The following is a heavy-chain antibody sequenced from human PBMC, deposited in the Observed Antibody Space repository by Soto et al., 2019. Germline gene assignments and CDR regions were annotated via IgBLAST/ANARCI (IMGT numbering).Heavy chain of an antibody. D-gene: IGHD3-3*01. CDR3: TREQTRRGYDWSGYYGMDV. CDR1: GGTFSSYA. J-gene: IGHJ6*02. Sequence: SVKVSCKASGGTFSSYAISWVRQAPGQGLEWMGGIIPIFGTANYAQKFQGRVTITADESTSTAYMELSSLRSEDTAVYYCTREQTRRGYDWSGYYGMDVWGQGTRVTVPS. CDR2: IIPIFGTA. V-gene: IGHV1-69*13.